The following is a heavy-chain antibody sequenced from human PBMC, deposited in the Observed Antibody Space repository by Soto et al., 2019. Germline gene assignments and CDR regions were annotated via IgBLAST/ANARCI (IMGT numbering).Heavy chain of an antibody. CDR1: GDSIISSDFY. CDR2: IFYLGSS. D-gene: IGHD3-3*02. J-gene: IGHJ5*02. Sequence: SETLSLTCTVSGDSIISSDFYWGWVRQPPGKGLEWIGSIFYLGSSYYNPSLKSRVPMSVDTSKNQFSLRLRSVTAADTALYFCARHSLALRKNNWFDPWGQGIMVTVSS. CDR3: ARHSLALRKNNWFDP. V-gene: IGHV4-39*01.